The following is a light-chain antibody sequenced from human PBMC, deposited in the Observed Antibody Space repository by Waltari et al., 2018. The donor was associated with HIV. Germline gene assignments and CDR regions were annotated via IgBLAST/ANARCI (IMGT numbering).Light chain of an antibody. Sequence: DIQMTQSPSSLSASVGDRVTITCRASQSISSYLNWYQQKPGKAPKLLIYAASSLQSGVPSRFSGSGSGTDFTLTISSLQPEDFATYYCLQHNNYPRTFGRGTKVEIK. CDR3: LQHNNYPRT. CDR1: QSISSY. J-gene: IGKJ1*01. V-gene: IGKV1-39*01. CDR2: AAS.